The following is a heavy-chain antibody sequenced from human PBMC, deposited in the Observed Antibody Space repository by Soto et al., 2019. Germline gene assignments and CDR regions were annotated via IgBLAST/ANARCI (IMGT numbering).Heavy chain of an antibody. J-gene: IGHJ4*02. CDR1: GASISRTGFH. Sequence: QLQLQESGPGLVKPSETLSLTCAVSGASISRTGFHWGWIRQPPGQGLELIGSIYEGETTFYNSSLKSRVTISADTSKNHFSLKLSSVTAADTAVYYCARRGSGHTFDYWGQGTLVTVSS. CDR3: ARRGSGHTFDY. V-gene: IGHV4-39*01. CDR2: IYEGETT. D-gene: IGHD3-10*01.